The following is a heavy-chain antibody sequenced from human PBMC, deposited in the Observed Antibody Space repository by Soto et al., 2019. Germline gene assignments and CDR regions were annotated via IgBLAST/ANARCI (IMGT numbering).Heavy chain of an antibody. Sequence: QVQLVESGGGVVQPGRSLRLSCAASGFTFSSYAMHWVRQAPGKGLEWVAVISYDGSNKYYADSVKGRFTISRDNSKNTLYLQMNSLRAEDTAVYYCARDREYSRGWSDPPNYGMDVWGQGTTVTVAS. V-gene: IGHV3-30-3*01. CDR2: ISYDGSNK. J-gene: IGHJ6*02. CDR1: GFTFSSYA. D-gene: IGHD6-19*01. CDR3: ARDREYSRGWSDPPNYGMDV.